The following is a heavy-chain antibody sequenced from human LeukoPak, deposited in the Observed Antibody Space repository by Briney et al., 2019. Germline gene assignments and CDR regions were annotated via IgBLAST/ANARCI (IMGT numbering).Heavy chain of an antibody. Sequence: ASVKVSCKASGYTFTSYGISWVRQAPGQGLEWMGWISAYNGNTNYAQKFQGRVTITADKSTSTAYMELSSLRSEDTAVYYCARVGRDGVVVISDQDGAFDIWGQGTMVTVSS. CDR2: ISAYNGNT. CDR3: ARVGRDGVVVISDQDGAFDI. J-gene: IGHJ3*02. CDR1: GYTFTSYG. V-gene: IGHV1-18*01. D-gene: IGHD3-22*01.